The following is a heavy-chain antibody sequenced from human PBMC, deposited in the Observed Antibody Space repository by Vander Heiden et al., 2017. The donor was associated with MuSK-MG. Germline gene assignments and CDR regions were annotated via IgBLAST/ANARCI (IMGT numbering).Heavy chain of an antibody. CDR2: ISYDGSNK. CDR3: AIGYGEAGWYFAL. J-gene: IGHJ2*01. V-gene: IGHV3-30*04. D-gene: IGHD4-17*01. Sequence: QVQLVESGGGVVQPGWSLRLPRAASGFTFSSSAMHRVRQAPGKWLGWVAVISYDGSNKYYADAVKCRFTISRDNSKNTMYLQMKRMRAEDTAVYYFAIGYGEAGWYFALWGRVTMITVSS. CDR1: GFTFSSSA.